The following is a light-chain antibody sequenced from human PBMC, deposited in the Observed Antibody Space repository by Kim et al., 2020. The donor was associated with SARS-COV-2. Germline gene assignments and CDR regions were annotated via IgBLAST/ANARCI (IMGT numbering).Light chain of an antibody. Sequence: SYELTQPPSVSVAPGQTARITCGGDNIGSKSVNWYQQRPGQAPVVVMYYDSDRPSGIPERLSGSNSGNTATLTISRVEAGDEADYYCQVWDTSSDHSVF. CDR1: NIGSKS. CDR3: QVWDTSSDHSV. J-gene: IGLJ3*02. CDR2: YDS. V-gene: IGLV3-21*04.